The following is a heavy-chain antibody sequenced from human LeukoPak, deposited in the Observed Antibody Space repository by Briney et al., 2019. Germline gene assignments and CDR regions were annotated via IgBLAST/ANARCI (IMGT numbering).Heavy chain of an antibody. Sequence: GGSLRLSCAASGFTFSDAWMSWVRQAPGKGLEWVSAISGSGGSTYYADSVKGRFTISRDNSKNTLYLQMNSLRAEDTAVYYCASHCGGDCYEAFDIWGQGTMVTVSS. CDR1: GFTFSDAW. V-gene: IGHV3-23*01. CDR3: ASHCGGDCYEAFDI. D-gene: IGHD2-21*01. J-gene: IGHJ3*02. CDR2: ISGSGGST.